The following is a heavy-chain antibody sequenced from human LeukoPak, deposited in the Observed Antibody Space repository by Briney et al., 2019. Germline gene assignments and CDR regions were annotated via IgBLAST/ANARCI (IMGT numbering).Heavy chain of an antibody. CDR2: ISSSGAST. CDR1: EFTFSSYS. J-gene: IGHJ4*02. D-gene: IGHD6-19*01. Sequence: GGSLRLSCVASEFTFSSYSMTWVRHGPEGGLEWVSAISSSGASTYYADSVKGRFTISRDNSKNTLYLQMNRLTAEDTAVYYCAKSPTRSGWYQDYWGQGTLVTVSS. CDR3: AKSPTRSGWYQDY. V-gene: IGHV3-23*01.